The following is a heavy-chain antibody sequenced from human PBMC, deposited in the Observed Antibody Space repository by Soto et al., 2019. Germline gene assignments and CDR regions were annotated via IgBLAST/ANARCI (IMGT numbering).Heavy chain of an antibody. J-gene: IGHJ4*02. CDR3: TTGRSLASYEILTGYYCPFEY. V-gene: IGHV3-15*01. Sequence: EVQLVESGGGLVKPGGSLRLSCAASGFTVSNAWMSWVRQTPGKGLEWVGRIKSKTDGGTTDYAAPVKGRFTISRDDSKNSLYRQKNSLKTEDTGVYYCTTGRSLASYEILTGYYCPFEYLGQGTKVTLSS. CDR2: IKSKTDGGTT. CDR1: GFTVSNAW. D-gene: IGHD3-9*01.